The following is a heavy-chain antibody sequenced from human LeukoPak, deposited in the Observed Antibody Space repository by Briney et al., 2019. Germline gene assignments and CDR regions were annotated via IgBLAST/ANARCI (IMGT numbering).Heavy chain of an antibody. CDR2: IYPGDSYT. D-gene: IGHD2-2*01. CDR3: PMYHGEGAERRASDQNNWFDP. V-gene: IGHV5-51*01. CDR1: GYRFATYW. J-gene: IGHJ5*02. Sequence: GESLKISCKGSGYRFATYWIAWVRQTPGKGLEGMGIIYPGDSYTKYSPSFRGHVPISADQSIIPPSPQCSRLQTPDNAMYYCPMYHGEGAERRASDQNNWFDPWGQGTLVTVSS.